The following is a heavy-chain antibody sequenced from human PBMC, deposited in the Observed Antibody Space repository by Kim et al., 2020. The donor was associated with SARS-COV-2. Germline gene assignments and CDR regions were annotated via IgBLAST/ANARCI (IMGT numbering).Heavy chain of an antibody. CDR1: GFTFSSYS. V-gene: IGHV3-21*01. Sequence: GGSLRLSCAASGFTFSSYSMNWVRQAPGKGLEWVSSISSSSSYIYYADSVKGRFTISRDNAKNSLYLQMNSLRAEDTAVYYCARDQIPGYSSSRFDYWGQGTLVTVSS. J-gene: IGHJ4*02. CDR3: ARDQIPGYSSSRFDY. CDR2: ISSSSSYI. D-gene: IGHD6-13*01.